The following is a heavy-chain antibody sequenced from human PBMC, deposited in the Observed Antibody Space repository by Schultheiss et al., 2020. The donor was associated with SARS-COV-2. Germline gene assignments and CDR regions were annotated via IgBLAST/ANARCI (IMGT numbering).Heavy chain of an antibody. V-gene: IGHV3-9*01. Sequence: GGSLRLSCAASGFTFDEYAMHWVRQAPGKGLVWVSRISWNGGSIGYADSVKGRFTISRDNAKNSLYLQMNSLRAEDTAVYYCAKGPRLLVVVTALLGWAGMDVWGQGTTVTVSS. CDR2: ISWNGGSI. J-gene: IGHJ6*02. D-gene: IGHD2-21*02. CDR3: AKGPRLLVVVTALLGWAGMDV. CDR1: GFTFDEYA.